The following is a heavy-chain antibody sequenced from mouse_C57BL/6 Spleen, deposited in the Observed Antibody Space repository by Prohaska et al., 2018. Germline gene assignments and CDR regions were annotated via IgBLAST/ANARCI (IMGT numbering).Heavy chain of an antibody. CDR2: INSDGSAI. J-gene: IGHJ1*03. Sequence: EVQLLETGGGLVQPGGSRGLSREGSGFTFSGFWMSWVRQTPGKILEWIGDINSDGSAINYAPSIKDRFTSFRDNDKSTLYLQMSNVRSEDTATYFCMRYGNYWYFDVWGTGTTVTVSS. V-gene: IGHV11-2*01. CDR1: GFTFSGFW. CDR3: MRYGNYWYFDV. D-gene: IGHD2-1*01.